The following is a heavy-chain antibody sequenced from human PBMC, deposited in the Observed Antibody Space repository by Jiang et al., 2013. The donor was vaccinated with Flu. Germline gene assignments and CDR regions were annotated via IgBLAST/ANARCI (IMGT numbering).Heavy chain of an antibody. Sequence: EWVSYISSSSSTIYYADSVKGRFTISRDNAKNSLYLQMNSLRAEDTAVYYCASAVYYYYGMDVWGQGTTVTVSS. CDR3: ASAVYYYYGMDV. J-gene: IGHJ6*02. V-gene: IGHV3-48*04. CDR2: ISSSSSTI.